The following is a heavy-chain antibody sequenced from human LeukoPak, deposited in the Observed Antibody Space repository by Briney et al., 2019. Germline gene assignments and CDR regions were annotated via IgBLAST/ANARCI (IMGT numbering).Heavy chain of an antibody. J-gene: IGHJ4*02. Sequence: GGSLRLSCAASGFTFSSYWMSWVRQAPGKGLEWVANIKQDGSEKYYVDSVKGRFTISRDNAKDSLYLQMNSLRAEDTAVYYCARDGGLVGATSYFDYWGQGTLVTVSS. CDR1: GFTFSSYW. CDR2: IKQDGSEK. D-gene: IGHD1-26*01. V-gene: IGHV3-7*01. CDR3: ARDGGLVGATSYFDY.